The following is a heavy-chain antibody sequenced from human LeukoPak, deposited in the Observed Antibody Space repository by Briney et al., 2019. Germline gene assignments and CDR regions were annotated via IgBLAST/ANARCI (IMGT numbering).Heavy chain of an antibody. V-gene: IGHV4-59*08. CDR1: GGSLSSYY. Sequence: SETLSLTCTVSGGSLSSYYWSWIRQPPWKGLEWIGYIYYSGSTNYNPPLKSRVTISVDTSKNQFSLKLSSVTAADTAVYYCARHLAGYDSDWGQGTLVTVSS. CDR3: ARHLAGYDSD. J-gene: IGHJ4*02. CDR2: IYYSGST. D-gene: IGHD3-9*01.